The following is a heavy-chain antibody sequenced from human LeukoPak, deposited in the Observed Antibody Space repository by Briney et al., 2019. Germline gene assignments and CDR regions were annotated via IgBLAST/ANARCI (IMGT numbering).Heavy chain of an antibody. CDR1: GYTFTSYG. D-gene: IGHD2-21*01. CDR3: ARVILPSSWTDY. J-gene: IGHJ4*02. Sequence: ASLKVSCKASGYTFTSYGISWVRQAPGQGLEWMGWISAYNGNTNYAQKLQGRVTMTTDTSTSTAYMELRSLRSDDTPVYYCARVILPSSWTDYWGQGTLVTVSS. CDR2: ISAYNGNT. V-gene: IGHV1-18*01.